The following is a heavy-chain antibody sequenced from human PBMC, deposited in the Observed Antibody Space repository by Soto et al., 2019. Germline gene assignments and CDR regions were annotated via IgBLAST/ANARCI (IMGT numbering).Heavy chain of an antibody. CDR3: AKGSSSSWYGGRDY. Sequence: EVQLLESGGGLVQPGGSLRLSCAASGFTFSSYAMSWVRQAPGKGLEWVSAISGSGGSKYYADSVKGRFTISRDNSKNTLYLQMNSLRAEDTAVYYCAKGSSSSWYGGRDYWGQGTLVTVSS. D-gene: IGHD6-13*01. J-gene: IGHJ4*02. CDR2: ISGSGGSK. V-gene: IGHV3-23*01. CDR1: GFTFSSYA.